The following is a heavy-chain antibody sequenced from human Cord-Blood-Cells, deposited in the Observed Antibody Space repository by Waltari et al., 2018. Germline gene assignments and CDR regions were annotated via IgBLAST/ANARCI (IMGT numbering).Heavy chain of an antibody. Sequence: QVQLVQSGAEVKKPGASVKVSCKASGYTFTGYYMYWVRQAPGQGLEWMGWINPNSGGANYAQKFQGRVTMTRDTSISTAYMELSRLRSDDTAVYYCASSDTLGYCSSTSCYTCDYWGQGTLVTVSS. CDR1: GYTFTGYY. D-gene: IGHD2-2*02. V-gene: IGHV1-2*02. J-gene: IGHJ4*02. CDR3: ASSDTLGYCSSTSCYTCDY. CDR2: INPNSGGA.